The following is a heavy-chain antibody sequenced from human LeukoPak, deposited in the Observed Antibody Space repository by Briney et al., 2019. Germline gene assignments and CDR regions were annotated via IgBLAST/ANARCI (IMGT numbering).Heavy chain of an antibody. CDR3: ARSRNLFDY. Sequence: ASVKVSCKGSGYTFTIYYMHWVRQAPGQGLEWMGLINPSGGSTTYAQKFQGRVTMTRDTSTSTVYMELSSLRSEDTAVYYCARSRNLFDYWGQGTLVTVSS. J-gene: IGHJ4*02. D-gene: IGHD1-14*01. V-gene: IGHV1-46*01. CDR1: GYTFTIYY. CDR2: INPSGGST.